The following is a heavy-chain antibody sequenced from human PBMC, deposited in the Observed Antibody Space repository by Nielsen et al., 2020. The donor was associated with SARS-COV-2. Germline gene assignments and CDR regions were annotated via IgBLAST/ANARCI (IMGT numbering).Heavy chain of an antibody. J-gene: IGHJ4*02. Sequence: ASVPVSFQASVYTFPSYAMHWLRPAPAQRLAWMGWINAGNGNTKYSQKFQGRVTITMDTSASTAYMELSSLTSEDTAVYYCARRYCSSTSCPIFDYWGQGTLVTVSS. D-gene: IGHD2-2*01. CDR3: ARRYCSSTSCPIFDY. CDR2: INAGNGNT. V-gene: IGHV1-3*01. CDR1: VYTFPSYA.